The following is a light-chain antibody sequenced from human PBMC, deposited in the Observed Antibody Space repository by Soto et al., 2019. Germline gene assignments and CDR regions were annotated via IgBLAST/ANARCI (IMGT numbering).Light chain of an antibody. J-gene: IGLJ1*01. V-gene: IGLV2-23*02. CDR3: CSYATINTFV. CDR2: EDN. CDR1: SSDVGTYNL. Sequence: QSALTQPASVSGSPGQSITISCTGTSSDVGTYNLVSWYQQHPGKAPKLLISEDNKRPSGISNRFSGSKSGNTASLSISGLQAEDEADYYCCSYATINTFVFGTGTKRTVL.